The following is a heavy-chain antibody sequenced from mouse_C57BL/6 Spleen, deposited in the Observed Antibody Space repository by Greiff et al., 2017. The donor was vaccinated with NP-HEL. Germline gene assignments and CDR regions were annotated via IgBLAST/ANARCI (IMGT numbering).Heavy chain of an antibody. Sequence: EVMLVESGGDLVKPGGSLKLSCAASGFTFSSYGMSWVRQTPDKRLEWVATISSGGSYTYYPDSVKGRFTISRDNAKNTLYLQMSSLKSEDTAMYYCARQRAYSNPFAYWGQGTLVTVSA. D-gene: IGHD2-5*01. V-gene: IGHV5-6*01. J-gene: IGHJ3*01. CDR2: ISSGGSYT. CDR1: GFTFSSYG. CDR3: ARQRAYSNPFAY.